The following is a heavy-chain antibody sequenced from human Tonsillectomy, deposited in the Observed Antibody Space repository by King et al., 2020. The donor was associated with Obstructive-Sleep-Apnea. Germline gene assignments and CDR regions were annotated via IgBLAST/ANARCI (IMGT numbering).Heavy chain of an antibody. CDR1: GGSISSSSYY. Sequence: LQLQESGPGLVKPSETLSLTCTVSGGSISSSSYYWGWIRQPPGKGLEWIGSIYYSGSTYYNPSLKSRVTISVDTSKNQFSLKLSSVTAADTAVYYCARDARVDNWFDPWGQGTLVTVSS. J-gene: IGHJ5*02. CDR2: IYYSGST. V-gene: IGHV4-39*07. CDR3: ARDARVDNWFDP. D-gene: IGHD2-15*01.